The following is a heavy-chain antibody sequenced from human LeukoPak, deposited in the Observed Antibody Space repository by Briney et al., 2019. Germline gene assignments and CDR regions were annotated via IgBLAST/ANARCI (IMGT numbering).Heavy chain of an antibody. J-gene: IGHJ4*02. D-gene: IGHD5-18*01. CDR2: ISSSGSTI. Sequence: PGGSLRLSCAASGFTFSNYAMSWVRQAPGKGLEWVSYISSSGSTIFYADSVKGRFTISRDNAKNSLYLQMNSLRAEDTAVYYCARDLNIGAGGNNYGNDYWGQGTLVTVSS. CDR3: ARDLNIGAGGNNYGNDY. V-gene: IGHV3-11*01. CDR1: GFTFSNYA.